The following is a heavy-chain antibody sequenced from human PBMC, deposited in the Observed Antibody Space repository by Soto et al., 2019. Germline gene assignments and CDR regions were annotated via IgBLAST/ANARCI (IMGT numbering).Heavy chain of an antibody. Sequence: EEQVVESGGGLVKPGGSLRLSCVVSGFSFNSAWMIWVRQAPGKGLEWVGRIKSKADGETTDYAAHVKGRFAISRDDSXXTVYLQMNSRKTEDTAMYYCIVDVPNGGVYGPIDHWGQGTLVTVSS. CDR3: IVDVPNGGVYGPIDH. CDR2: IKSKADGETT. J-gene: IGHJ4*02. V-gene: IGHV3-15*01. CDR1: GFSFNSAW. D-gene: IGHD2-8*02.